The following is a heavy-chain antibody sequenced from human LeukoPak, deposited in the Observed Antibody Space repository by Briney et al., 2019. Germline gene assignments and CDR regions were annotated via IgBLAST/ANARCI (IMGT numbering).Heavy chain of an antibody. CDR3: ANGPEKIVVVPAASRRLGP. D-gene: IGHD2-2*01. CDR1: GFTFSSSG. CDR2: LRSGGSNK. J-gene: IGHJ5*02. V-gene: IGHV3-30*02. Sequence: GGSLRLSCAASGFTFSSSGMHWVRQPPGKELEWGTFLRSGGSNKYYADSVKGRFTISTYKSKNSLYLHMNSLRAEATAVYYCANGPEKIVVVPAASRRLGPWGQGTLVTVSS.